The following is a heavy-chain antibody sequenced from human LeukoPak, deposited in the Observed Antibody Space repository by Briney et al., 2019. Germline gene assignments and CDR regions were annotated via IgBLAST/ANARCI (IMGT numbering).Heavy chain of an antibody. J-gene: IGHJ4*02. Sequence: SETLSLTCAVYGGSFSDYYWSWIRQPPGRGLEWIGEINHSGSTNYNPSLKSRVTISVDTSKNQFSLKLSSVTAADMAVYYCARRQWLVKGLDYWGQGTLVTVSS. CDR2: INHSGST. CDR1: GGSFSDYY. V-gene: IGHV4-34*01. CDR3: ARRQWLVKGLDY. D-gene: IGHD6-19*01.